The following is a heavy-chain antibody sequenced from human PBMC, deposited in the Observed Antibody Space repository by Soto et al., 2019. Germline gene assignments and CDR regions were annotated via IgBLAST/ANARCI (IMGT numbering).Heavy chain of an antibody. CDR3: AKNGDVWSWGMDV. CDR2: ISSSGDAT. Sequence: PGGSLSLSCAASGFTFSTYAMTWVRQAPGKGLEWVSIISSSGDATYYLDSVKGRFTISRDNSRNTLNLQMHSLRAEDTAVYYCAKNGDVWSWGMDVWGQGTTVTVSS. V-gene: IGHV3-23*01. D-gene: IGHD3-3*01. CDR1: GFTFSTYA. J-gene: IGHJ6*02.